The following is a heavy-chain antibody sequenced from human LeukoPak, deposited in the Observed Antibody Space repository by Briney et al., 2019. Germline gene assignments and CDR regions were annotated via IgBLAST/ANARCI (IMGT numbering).Heavy chain of an antibody. D-gene: IGHD1-7*01. CDR3: ARDPELQWGAFDI. CDR1: GFTFSSYW. CDR2: IKQDGSEK. Sequence: GGSLRLSCAASGFTFSSYWMSWVRQAPGKGLEWVANIKQDGSEKYYVDSVKGRFTISRDNAKNSLYLQMGSLRAEDMAVYYCARDPELQWGAFDIWGQGTMVTVSS. V-gene: IGHV3-7*01. J-gene: IGHJ3*02.